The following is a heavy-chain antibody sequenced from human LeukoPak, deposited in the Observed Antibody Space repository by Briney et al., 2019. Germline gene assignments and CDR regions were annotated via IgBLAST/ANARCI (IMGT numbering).Heavy chain of an antibody. J-gene: IGHJ4*02. D-gene: IGHD3-22*01. CDR1: GGSISSSSYY. CDR2: IYYSGST. Sequence: PSETLSLTCTVSGGSISSSSYYWGWIRQPPGKGLEWIGSIYYSGSTYYNPSLKSRVTISVDTSKNQFSLKLSSVTAADTAVYYCARGAVYYFPFDYWGQGTLVTVSS. CDR3: ARGAVYYFPFDY. V-gene: IGHV4-39*07.